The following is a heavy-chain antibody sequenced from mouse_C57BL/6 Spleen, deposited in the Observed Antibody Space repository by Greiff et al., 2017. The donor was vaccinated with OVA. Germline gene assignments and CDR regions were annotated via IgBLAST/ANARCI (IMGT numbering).Heavy chain of an antibody. CDR1: GFPLTSYA. D-gene: IGHD2-1*01. V-gene: IGHV2-9-1*01. CDR2: IWTGGGT. CDR3: ARAPSMVAYAMDY. J-gene: IGHJ4*01. Sequence: QLKESGPGPVAPSQSLSITCTVSGFPLTSYAISRVRQPPGKGPEWLGVIWTGGGTNYNSALKYRQSTSKDISKSQVFFKMNSLRTDDTARYYCARAPSMVAYAMDYWGQGTSVTVSS.